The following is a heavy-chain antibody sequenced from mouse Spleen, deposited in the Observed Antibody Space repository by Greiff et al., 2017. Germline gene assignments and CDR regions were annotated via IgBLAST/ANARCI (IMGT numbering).Heavy chain of an antibody. J-gene: IGHJ3*01. Sequence: EVRLVESGGGLVKPGGSLKLSCAASGFTFSDYGMHWVRQAPEKGLEWVAYISSGSSTIYYADTVKGRFTISRDNAKNTLFLQMTSLRSEDTAMYYCAREGGYDAWFAYWGQGTLVTVSA. CDR3: AREGGYDAWFAY. V-gene: IGHV5-17*01. CDR2: ISSGSSTI. D-gene: IGHD2-2*01. CDR1: GFTFSDYG.